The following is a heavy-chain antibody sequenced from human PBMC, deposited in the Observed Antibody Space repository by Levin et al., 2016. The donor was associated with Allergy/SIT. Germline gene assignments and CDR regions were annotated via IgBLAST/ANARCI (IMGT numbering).Heavy chain of an antibody. V-gene: IGHV4-59*13. CDR3: ASSGSGYYLHYYYYYMDV. J-gene: IGHJ6*03. CDR2: IYYSGST. Sequence: SETLSLTCTVSGGSISSYYWSWIRQPPGKGLEWIGYIYYSGSTNYNPSLKSRVTISVDTSKNQFSLKLSSVTAADTAVYYCASSGSGYYLHYYYYYMDVWGKGTTVTVSS. D-gene: IGHD3-3*01. CDR1: GGSISSYY.